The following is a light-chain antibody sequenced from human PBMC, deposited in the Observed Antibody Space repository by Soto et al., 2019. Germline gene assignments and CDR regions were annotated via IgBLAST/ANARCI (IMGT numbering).Light chain of an antibody. CDR3: SSYTSSSTLV. CDR1: SSDVGGYNY. CDR2: DVS. J-gene: IGLJ7*01. V-gene: IGLV2-14*01. Sequence: QSALTQPASVSGSPGQSITIYCTGTSSDVGGYNYVSWYQQHPGKAPKLMIYDVSNRPSGASNRFSGSKSGNTASLTISGLQAEDEADYYCSSYTSSSTLVFGGGTQLTVL.